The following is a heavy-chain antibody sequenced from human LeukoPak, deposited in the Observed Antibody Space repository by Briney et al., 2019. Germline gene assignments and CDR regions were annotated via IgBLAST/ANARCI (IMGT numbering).Heavy chain of an antibody. CDR1: GYTFTSYD. CDR2: MNPNSGNT. J-gene: IGHJ4*02. CDR3: ARGFGGPYDSSGYTFDY. D-gene: IGHD3-22*01. V-gene: IGHV1-8*01. Sequence: ASVKVSCKASGYTFTSYDINWVRQATGQGLEWMRWMNPNSGNTGYAQKFQGRVTMTRNTSISTAYMELSSLRSEDTAVYYCARGFGGPYDSSGYTFDYWGQGTLVTVSS.